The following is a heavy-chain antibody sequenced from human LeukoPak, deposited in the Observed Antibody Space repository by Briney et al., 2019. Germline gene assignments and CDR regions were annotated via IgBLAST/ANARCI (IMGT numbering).Heavy chain of an antibody. CDR3: AKDRMTVFES. V-gene: IGHV3-30*02. Sequence: GGSLRLSCTASGLSLSNYDIHWVRQAPGKGLEWVAFIRYDGDYNYYADIVKGRFTISRDDSKNTMFLQMTNLRPDDTAVYFCAKDRMTVFESWGQGTLVTVSS. D-gene: IGHD2-21*02. CDR1: GLSLSNYD. J-gene: IGHJ4*02. CDR2: IRYDGDYN.